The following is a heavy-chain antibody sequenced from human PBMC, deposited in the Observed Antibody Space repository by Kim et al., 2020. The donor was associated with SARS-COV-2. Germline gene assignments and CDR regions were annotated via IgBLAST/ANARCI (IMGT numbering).Heavy chain of an antibody. CDR3: TTDPGDVVYSYDYYYYYYGMDV. J-gene: IGHJ6*02. Sequence: GGSLRLSCAASGFTFSNAWMSWVRQAPGKGLEWVGRIKSKTDGGTTDYAAPVKGRFTISRDDSKNTLYLQMNSLKTEDTAVYYCTTDPGDVVYSYDYYYYYYGMDVWGQGTTVTVSS. CDR1: GFTFSNAW. V-gene: IGHV3-15*01. CDR2: IKSKTDGGTT. D-gene: IGHD5-18*01.